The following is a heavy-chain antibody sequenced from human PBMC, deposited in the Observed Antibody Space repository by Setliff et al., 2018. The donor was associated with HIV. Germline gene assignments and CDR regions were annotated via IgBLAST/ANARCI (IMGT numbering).Heavy chain of an antibody. J-gene: IGHJ4*02. CDR3: ARDRTFRTTRVFDY. CDR1: GYILGSYD. D-gene: IGHD2-21*01. V-gene: IGHV1-18*01. CDR2: ISVGKGNT. Sequence: ASVKVSCKASGYILGSYDISWVRQAPGQGLEWVGWISVGKGNTNYAQSLQGRVTMTTDTSTNTARLEVRSLRSDDTAVYYCARDRTFRTTRVFDYWGQGTLVTVSS.